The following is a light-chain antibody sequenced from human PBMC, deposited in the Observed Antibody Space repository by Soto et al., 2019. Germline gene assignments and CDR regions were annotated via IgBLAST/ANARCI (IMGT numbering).Light chain of an antibody. V-gene: IGLV1-47*01. CDR2: RNN. Sequence: QSAPTQPPSASGTPGQRVTISCSGSSSNIGSKYVYWYQQLPGTAPKLLIYRNNQRPSGVPDRFSGSKSGTSASLAISGLRSEDETDYYCATWDDSLSAWVFGGGTKLTVL. J-gene: IGLJ3*02. CDR3: ATWDDSLSAWV. CDR1: SSNIGSKY.